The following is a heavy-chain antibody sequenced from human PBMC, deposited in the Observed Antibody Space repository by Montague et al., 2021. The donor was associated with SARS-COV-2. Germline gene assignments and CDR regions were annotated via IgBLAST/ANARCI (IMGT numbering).Heavy chain of an antibody. D-gene: IGHD6-19*01. CDR1: GDSVTELTRR. J-gene: IGHJ4*02. CDR3: ARQDTSGWLTFYY. Sequence: CAISGDSVTELTRRLEEHTHSLPSRLEFVCRTYFRSNFYNDYALSVNSRLNIHPDSAKNQFSLQLTSVTPEDTAIYYCARQDTSGWLTFYYWGQGILVTVDS. V-gene: IGHV6-1*01. CDR2: TYFRSNFYN.